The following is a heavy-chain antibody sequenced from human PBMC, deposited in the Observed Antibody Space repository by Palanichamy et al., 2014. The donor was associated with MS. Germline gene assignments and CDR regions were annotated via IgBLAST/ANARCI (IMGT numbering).Heavy chain of an antibody. Sequence: LEWVSVIYSGGSTYYADSVKGRFTISRDNSKNTLYLQMNSLRAEDSAVYYCAREGLHCGGGSCWRYYYMDVVGTKGTTVTVSS. J-gene: IGHJ6*03. D-gene: IGHD2-15*01. CDR3: AREGLHCGGGSCWRYYYMDV. CDR2: IYSGGST. V-gene: IGHV3-53*01.